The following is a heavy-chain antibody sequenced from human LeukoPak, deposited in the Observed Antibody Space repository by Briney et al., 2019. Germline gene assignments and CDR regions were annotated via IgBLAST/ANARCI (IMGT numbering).Heavy chain of an antibody. CDR1: GGSISSYY. Sequence: SETLSLTCTVSGGSISSYYWSWIRQPPGKGLEWIGYIYYSGSTNYNPSLKSRVTIPVDTSKNQFSLKLSSVTAADTAVYYCARGDYGDPFDYWGQGTLVTVSS. CDR3: ARGDYGDPFDY. J-gene: IGHJ4*02. CDR2: IYYSGST. D-gene: IGHD4-17*01. V-gene: IGHV4-59*01.